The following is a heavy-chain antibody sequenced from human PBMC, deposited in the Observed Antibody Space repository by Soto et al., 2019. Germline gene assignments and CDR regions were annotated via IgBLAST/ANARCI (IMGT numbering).Heavy chain of an antibody. J-gene: IGHJ2*01. CDR3: ARVAGATNRRYFDL. CDR1: GGSISSGGYS. D-gene: IGHD1-26*01. CDR2: IYHSGST. Sequence: QLQLQESGSGLVKPSQTLSLTCAVSGGSISSGGYSWSWIRQPPGKGLEWIGYIYHSGSTYYNPSLKSRVTISVDRSKNQFSLKLSSVTAADTAVYYCARVAGATNRRYFDLWGRGTLVTVSS. V-gene: IGHV4-30-2*01.